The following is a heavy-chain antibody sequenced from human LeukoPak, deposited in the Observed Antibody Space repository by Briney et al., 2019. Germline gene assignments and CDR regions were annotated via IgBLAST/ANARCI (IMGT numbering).Heavy chain of an antibody. CDR2: INPNSGAT. D-gene: IGHD3-10*01. V-gene: IGHV1-2*02. CDR3: AGEYYGTGSSLTIDN. CDR1: GYTFTSYY. Sequence: GASVKVSCKASGYTFTSYYMHWVRQAPGQGLEWMGWINPNSGATNYAQDFHGRVSMIRDTSTSPAYMELSRLRSDDTAVHYCAGEYYGTGSSLTIDNGGQGTLVTVPS. J-gene: IGHJ4*02.